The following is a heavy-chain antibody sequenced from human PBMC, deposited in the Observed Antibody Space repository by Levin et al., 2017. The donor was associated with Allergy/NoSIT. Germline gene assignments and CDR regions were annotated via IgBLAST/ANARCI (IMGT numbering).Heavy chain of an antibody. Sequence: SVKVSCKASGGTFSSYTISWVRQAPGQGLEWMGRIIPILGIANYAQKFQGRVTITADKSTSTAYMELSSLRSEDTAVYYCARGGGYYGSGSSRYYYYYGMDVWGQGTTVTVSS. CDR1: GGTFSSYT. CDR3: ARGGGYYGSGSSRYYYYYGMDV. J-gene: IGHJ6*02. V-gene: IGHV1-69*02. CDR2: IIPILGIA. D-gene: IGHD3-10*01.